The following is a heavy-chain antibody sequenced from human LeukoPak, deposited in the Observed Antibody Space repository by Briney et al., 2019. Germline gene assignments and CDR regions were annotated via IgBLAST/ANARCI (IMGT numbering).Heavy chain of an antibody. CDR1: GGSISSSSYY. Sequence: PSETLSLTCTVSGGSISSSSYYWGWIRQPPGKGLEWIGSIYYSGSTYYNPSLKSRVTISVDTSKNQFSLKLSSVTAADTAVYYCARLWTLYCFDYWGQGTLVTVSS. V-gene: IGHV4-39*01. J-gene: IGHJ4*02. D-gene: IGHD1-26*01. CDR2: IYYSGST. CDR3: ARLWTLYCFDY.